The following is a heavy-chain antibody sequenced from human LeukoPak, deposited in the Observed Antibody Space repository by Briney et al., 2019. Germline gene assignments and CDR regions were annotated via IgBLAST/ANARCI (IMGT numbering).Heavy chain of an antibody. J-gene: IGHJ4*02. CDR3: ARAPLAYCSGGSCYAIDH. CDR1: GGSISSGGYY. V-gene: IGHV4-31*03. D-gene: IGHD2-15*01. CDR2: RHYSGTT. Sequence: PSETLSLTCTVSGGSISSGGYYWSWIRQHPGKGLEWIGYRHYSGTTYYNASLKSRLTISVDTSKNQFSLKLSSVTAADTAVYYCARAPLAYCSGGSCYAIDHWGQGTLVTVYS.